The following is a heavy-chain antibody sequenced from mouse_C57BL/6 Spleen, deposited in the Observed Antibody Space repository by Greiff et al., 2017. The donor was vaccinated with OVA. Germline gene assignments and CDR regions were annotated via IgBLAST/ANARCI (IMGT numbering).Heavy chain of an antibody. D-gene: IGHD1-1*01. CDR3: ARSFITTVVAPYYFDY. Sequence: VQLQQSGPELVKPGASVKISCKASGYAFSSSWMNWVKQRPGKGLEWIGRIYPGDGDTNYNGKFKGKATLTADKSSSTAYMQLSSLTSEDSAVYFCARSFITTVVAPYYFDYWGQGTTLTVSS. V-gene: IGHV1-82*01. J-gene: IGHJ2*01. CDR1: GYAFSSSW. CDR2: IYPGDGDT.